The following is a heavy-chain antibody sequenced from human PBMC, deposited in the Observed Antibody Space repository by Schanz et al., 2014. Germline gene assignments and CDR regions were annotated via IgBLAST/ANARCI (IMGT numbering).Heavy chain of an antibody. CDR1: GGSISSGSYY. J-gene: IGHJ3*02. V-gene: IGHV4-61*02. D-gene: IGHD2-2*01. CDR2: TYTSGST. CDR3: ARDVRVCSSGTSCYAFEI. Sequence: QVQLQESGPGLVAPSQTLSLTCTVSGGSISSGSYYWSWIRQPAGRGLEWSGRTYTSGSTNYNPSLKSRVSITVDTTNNQRALKRSSMPAADTAAYYCARDVRVCSSGTSCYAFEIWGQGTMVTVSS.